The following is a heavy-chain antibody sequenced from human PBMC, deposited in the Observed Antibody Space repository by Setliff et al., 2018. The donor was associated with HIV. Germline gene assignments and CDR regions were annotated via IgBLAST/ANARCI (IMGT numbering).Heavy chain of an antibody. D-gene: IGHD4-4*01. Sequence: GASVKVSCKASGGTFNKFAISWVRQVPGQGLEWMGGIIPMSGTANYAQKFQGRVTITADESTSTAYMELRSLRSDDTAVYYCARVPTTAIYDYWGQGTLVTVSS. CDR3: ARVPTTAIYDY. J-gene: IGHJ4*02. CDR1: GGTFNKFA. V-gene: IGHV1-69*13. CDR2: IIPMSGTA.